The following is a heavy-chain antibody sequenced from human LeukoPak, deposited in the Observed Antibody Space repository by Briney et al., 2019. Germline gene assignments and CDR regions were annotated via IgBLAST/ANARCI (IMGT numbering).Heavy chain of an antibody. D-gene: IGHD1-26*01. V-gene: IGHV3-21*01. CDR3: ARASGGWDLDY. CDR2: ITSSGTYI. J-gene: IGHJ4*01. CDR1: GFTFNVFH. Sequence: PGGSLRLSCAASGFTFNVFHMNWVRQAPGKGLEWISSITSSGTYITYADSIQGRFTISRDNAKNSLYVQMNSLRVDDTALYYCARASGGWDLDYWGHGTLVTVSS.